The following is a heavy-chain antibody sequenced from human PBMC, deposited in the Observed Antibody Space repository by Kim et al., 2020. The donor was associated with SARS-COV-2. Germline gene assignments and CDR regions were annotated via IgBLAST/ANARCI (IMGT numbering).Heavy chain of an antibody. CDR2: TYYSGNT. V-gene: IGHV4-59*01. D-gene: IGHD1-26*01. CDR1: GGSISNYY. Sequence: SETLSLTCTVSGGSISNYYWSWIRQPPGKGLEWIANTYYSGNTKYNPSLNSRVTISADTSRNQNSLELNSVTAADTAVDYCARHVGKWGFDYWRQRALAT. CDR3: ARHVGKWGFDY. J-gene: IGHJ4*02.